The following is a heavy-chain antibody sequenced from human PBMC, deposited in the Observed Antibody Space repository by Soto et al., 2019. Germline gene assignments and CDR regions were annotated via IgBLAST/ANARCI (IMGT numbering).Heavy chain of an antibody. V-gene: IGHV1-69*12. D-gene: IGHD5-18*01. J-gene: IGHJ4*02. CDR2: IIPIFGTA. CDR1: GGTFSSYA. CDR3: ARGTWIQLCPTCVSFDY. Sequence: QVQLVQSGAEVKKPGSSVKVSCKASGGTFSSYAISWVRQAPGQGLEWMGGIIPIFGTANYAQKFQGRVTITADDSTSTAYMGLSSLRSEDTAVYYCARGTWIQLCPTCVSFDYWGQGTLVTVSS.